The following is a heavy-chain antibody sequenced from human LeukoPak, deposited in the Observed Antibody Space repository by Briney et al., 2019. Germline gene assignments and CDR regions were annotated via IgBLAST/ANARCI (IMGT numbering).Heavy chain of an antibody. V-gene: IGHV3-9*01. CDR1: GFTLDDYA. J-gene: IGHJ4*02. D-gene: IGHD1-26*01. CDR3: AKSSGNYGTFDY. Sequence: AGRSLGLSCAASGFTLDDYAMHWVRQAPGKGLEWVSGISWNSGSIGYADSVKGRFTISRDNGKNSLYLQMNSLRAEDTALYYCAKSSGNYGTFDYWGQGTLVTVSS. CDR2: ISWNSGSI.